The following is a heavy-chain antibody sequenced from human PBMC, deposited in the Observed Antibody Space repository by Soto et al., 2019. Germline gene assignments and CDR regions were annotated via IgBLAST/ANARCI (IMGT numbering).Heavy chain of an antibody. CDR1: GYTFTSYD. Sequence: ASVKVSCKASGYTFTSYDINWVGQATGKGLEWMGWMNPNRGNTGYAQKFQGRVTMTRNTSISTAYMELSSLRSEDTAVYYCARAPFTVYCSSTSCPDYFDYWGQGTLVTVSS. V-gene: IGHV1-8*01. D-gene: IGHD2-2*01. CDR3: ARAPFTVYCSSTSCPDYFDY. J-gene: IGHJ4*02. CDR2: MNPNRGNT.